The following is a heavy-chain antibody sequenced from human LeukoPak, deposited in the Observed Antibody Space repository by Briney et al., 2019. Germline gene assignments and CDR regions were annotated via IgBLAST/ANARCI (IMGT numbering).Heavy chain of an antibody. CDR2: VYDNGNT. Sequence: SETLSLTCTVSGDSMTSYYWNWLQQSPGKGLEWFGYVYDNGNTAYNPSLRSRVTISLDTSKSQFSLSLASMTAADTAVYYCARGLPGSSWHLGYWGQGILVTVSS. J-gene: IGHJ4*02. CDR3: ARGLPGSSWHLGY. CDR1: GDSMTSYY. V-gene: IGHV4-59*01. D-gene: IGHD6-13*01.